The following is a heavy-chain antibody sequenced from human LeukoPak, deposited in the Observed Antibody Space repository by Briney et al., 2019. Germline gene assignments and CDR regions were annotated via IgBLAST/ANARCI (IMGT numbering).Heavy chain of an antibody. CDR3: AKEYCSGGSCYSNGPIPWFDP. CDR1: GFTFSSYA. J-gene: IGHJ5*02. Sequence: GGSLRLSCAASGFTFSSYAMSWVRQAPGKGLEWVSAISGSGGSTYYADSVKGRFTISRDNSKNTLYLQMNSLRAEDTAVYYCAKEYCSGGSCYSNGPIPWFDPWGQGTLVTVSS. D-gene: IGHD2-15*01. V-gene: IGHV3-23*01. CDR2: ISGSGGST.